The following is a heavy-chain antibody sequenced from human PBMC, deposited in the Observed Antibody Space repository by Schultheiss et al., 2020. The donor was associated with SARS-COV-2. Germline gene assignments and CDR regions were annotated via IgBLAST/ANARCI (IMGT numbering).Heavy chain of an antibody. Sequence: GGSLRLSCAASGFTFSSYAMHWVRQAPGKGPEWVAVISYDGSNKYYADSVKGRFTISRDNSKNTLYLQMNSLRAEDTAVYYCARDQDYGWFDPWGQGTLVTVSS. D-gene: IGHD4-17*01. J-gene: IGHJ5*02. V-gene: IGHV3-30*07. CDR3: ARDQDYGWFDP. CDR2: ISYDGSNK. CDR1: GFTFSSYA.